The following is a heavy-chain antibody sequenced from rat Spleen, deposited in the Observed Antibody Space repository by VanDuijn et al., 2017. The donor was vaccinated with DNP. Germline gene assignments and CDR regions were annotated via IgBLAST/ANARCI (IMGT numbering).Heavy chain of an antibody. CDR2: ISHDGSDT. V-gene: IGHV5-7*01. J-gene: IGHJ2*01. D-gene: IGHD1-4*01. CDR3: AGRPPPTRGPFDY. CDR1: GITFSDHN. Sequence: EVQLVESGGGLVQPGRSLKLSCAVSGITFSDHNMAWVRQAPQTSLAWGATISHDGSDTYYRDSMKGRFTISSDNAKSTLYLQMDSLRSEDTATYYCAGRPPPTRGPFDYWGQGVTVTVSS.